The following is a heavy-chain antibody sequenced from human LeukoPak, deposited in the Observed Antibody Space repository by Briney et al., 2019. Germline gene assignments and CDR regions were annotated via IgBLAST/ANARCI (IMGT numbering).Heavy chain of an antibody. D-gene: IGHD3-22*01. V-gene: IGHV4-38-2*02. Sequence: SETLSLTCTVSGYSISSGYYWGWIRQPPGKGLKWIRSIYHSGSTYYNPSLKSRVTISVDTSKNQFSLKLSSVAAADTAVYYCARVPYDSSGYYPFDYWGQGTLVTVSS. CDR2: IYHSGST. CDR3: ARVPYDSSGYYPFDY. CDR1: GYSISSGYY. J-gene: IGHJ4*02.